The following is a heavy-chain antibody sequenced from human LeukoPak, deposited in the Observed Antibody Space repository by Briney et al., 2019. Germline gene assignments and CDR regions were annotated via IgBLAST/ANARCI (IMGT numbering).Heavy chain of an antibody. J-gene: IGHJ4*02. Sequence: GGSLRLSCAASGFTFSSYSMHWVRQAPGKGLDWVAVISNDGSKKYYADSVKGRFTISRDNSKNTLSLQVSSLRTEDTAVYYCAKDRYSYAFEYSDSWGQGTLVTVSS. CDR3: AKDRYSYAFEYSDS. V-gene: IGHV3-30*18. D-gene: IGHD5-18*01. CDR2: ISNDGSKK. CDR1: GFTFSSYS.